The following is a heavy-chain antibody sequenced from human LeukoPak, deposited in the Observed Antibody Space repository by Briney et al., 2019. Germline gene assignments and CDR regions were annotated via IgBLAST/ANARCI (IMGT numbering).Heavy chain of an antibody. CDR3: ATTARHCSEY. V-gene: IGHV4-30-4*08. J-gene: IGHJ4*02. Sequence: SETLSLTCTVSGAFINSGDYYWTWIRQPPGKGLEWIGYIYNSGSTYYNPSLRSRVAISIDTSKNRFSLRLDSVTAADTAVYFCATTARHCSEYWGQGTLVTVSS. CDR2: IYNSGST. D-gene: IGHD6-6*01. CDR1: GAFINSGDYY.